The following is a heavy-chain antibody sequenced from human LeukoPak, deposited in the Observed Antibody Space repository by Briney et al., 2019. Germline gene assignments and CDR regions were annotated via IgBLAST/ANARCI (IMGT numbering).Heavy chain of an antibody. Sequence: SETLSLTCTVSGGSISSYYWSWIRQPPGKGLERIGYIYYSGSTNYNPSLKSRVTISVDTSKNQFSLKLSSVTAADTAVYYCARDGGSGWPYYFDYWGQGTLVTVSS. CDR1: GGSISSYY. J-gene: IGHJ4*02. CDR2: IYYSGST. V-gene: IGHV4-59*01. CDR3: ARDGGSGWPYYFDY. D-gene: IGHD6-19*01.